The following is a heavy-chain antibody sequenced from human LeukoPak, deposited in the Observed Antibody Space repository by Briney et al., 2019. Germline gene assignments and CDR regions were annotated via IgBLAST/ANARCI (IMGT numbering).Heavy chain of an antibody. CDR3: ARDRADCSSTSCYTGGYYYYYYMDV. Sequence: SSETLSLTCTVSGGSINNYYWIWIRQSPGKGLEWIGYISYSGTTNYNPSLKSRVTMSVHTSRNQFSLKLSSVTAADTAVYYCARDRADCSSTSCYTGGYYYYYYMDVWGKGTTITVSS. V-gene: IGHV4-59*12. J-gene: IGHJ6*03. D-gene: IGHD2-2*02. CDR1: GGSINNYY. CDR2: ISYSGTT.